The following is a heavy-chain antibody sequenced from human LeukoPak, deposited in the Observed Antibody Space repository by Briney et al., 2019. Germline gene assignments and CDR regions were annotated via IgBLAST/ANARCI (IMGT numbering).Heavy chain of an antibody. CDR1: GGSISSYY. J-gene: IGHJ4*02. CDR2: IYHSGST. Sequence: SETLSLTCTVSGGSISSYYWSWIRQPPGKGLEWIGYIYHSGSTYYNPSLKSRVTISVDRSKNQFSLKLSSVTAADTAVYYCARQSGYCDYWGQGTLVTVSS. CDR3: ARQSGYCDY. V-gene: IGHV4-59*12. D-gene: IGHD6-13*01.